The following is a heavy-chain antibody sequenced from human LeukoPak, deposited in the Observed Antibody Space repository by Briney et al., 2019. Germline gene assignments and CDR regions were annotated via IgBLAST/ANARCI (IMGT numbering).Heavy chain of an antibody. CDR3: VRDGEGVAISVNFWFDP. V-gene: IGHV1-8*01. Sequence: ASVKVSCKASGFTLTNYDINWVRQAPGQGLEWMGWMNPINGNTGYARKFQGRVTMTRDTSISTAYMELRSLTSEDTAIYYCVRDGEGVAISVNFWFDPWGQGTLVTVSS. D-gene: IGHD3-10*01. CDR1: GFTLTNYD. J-gene: IGHJ5*02. CDR2: MNPINGNT.